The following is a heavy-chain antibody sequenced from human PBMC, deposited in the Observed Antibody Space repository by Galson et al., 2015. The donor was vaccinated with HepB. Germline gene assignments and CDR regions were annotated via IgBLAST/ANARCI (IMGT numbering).Heavy chain of an antibody. V-gene: IGHV3-74*01. CDR3: AKLCGGDCYYSTDY. Sequence: SLRLSCAASEFTFNSYWMHWVRQIPGKGLVWVARISHDGSITSCADSVKGRFTISRDNAKNTLYLQMNSLRHEDTAVYYCAKLCGGDCYYSTDYWGQGTLVTVSS. CDR1: EFTFNSYW. D-gene: IGHD2-21*02. J-gene: IGHJ4*02. CDR2: ISHDGSIT.